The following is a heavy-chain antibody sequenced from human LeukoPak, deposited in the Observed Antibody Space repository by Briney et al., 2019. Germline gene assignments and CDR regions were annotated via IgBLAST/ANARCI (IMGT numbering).Heavy chain of an antibody. CDR1: GGSFSGYY. CDR2: INHSGST. V-gene: IGHV4-34*01. J-gene: IGHJ6*03. CDR3: ARLQNSYYYDSSGYPPRYYYYMDV. D-gene: IGHD3-22*01. Sequence: SETLSLTCAVYGGSFSGYYWSWIRQPPGKGLEWIGEINHSGSTNYNPSLKSRVTISLDTSKNQFSLKLSSVTAADTAVYYCARLQNSYYYDSSGYPPRYYYYMDVWGKGTTVTISS.